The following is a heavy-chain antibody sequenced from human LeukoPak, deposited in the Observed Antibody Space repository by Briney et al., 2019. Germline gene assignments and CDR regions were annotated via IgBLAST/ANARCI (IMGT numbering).Heavy chain of an antibody. CDR1: AGTFTGYY. D-gene: IGHD3-22*01. CDR3: ERGKYYYDSSSYLAY. J-gene: IGHJ4*02. V-gene: IGHV1-2*02. CDR2: INPNSGGT. Sequence: GGSVKVSCNASAGTFTGYYMHGVRQAPGQGLEWMGWINPNSGGTNYAQKSQGRVTMTRATSISTAYMQLSSLRSDDTAVYYCERGKYYYDSSSYLAYWGQGTLVTLSS.